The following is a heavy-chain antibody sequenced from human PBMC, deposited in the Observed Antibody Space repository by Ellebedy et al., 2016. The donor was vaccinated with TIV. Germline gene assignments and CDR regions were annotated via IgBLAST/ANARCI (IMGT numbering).Heavy chain of an antibody. Sequence: MPSETLSLTCTVSGGSISSSRYYWGWIRQPPGKGLEWIGSIFYTGTTYYNPSLRSRTISVDTSKNEISLKLRSVTAADTAVYYCARRGHDDPYYFDLWGRGTLVTVTS. CDR2: IFYTGTT. CDR1: GGSISSSRYY. CDR3: ARRGHDDPYYFDL. D-gene: IGHD1-1*01. J-gene: IGHJ2*01. V-gene: IGHV4-39*01.